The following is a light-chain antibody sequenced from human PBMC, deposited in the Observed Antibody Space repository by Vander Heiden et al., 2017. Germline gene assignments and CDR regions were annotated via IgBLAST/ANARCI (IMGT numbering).Light chain of an antibody. CDR3: QQYGSSFT. CDR2: GAS. Sequence: DIVLTQSPATLSLSPGERSTVSCRASQRVSNSYLAWYQQKPGQAPRLIIYGASSRATGIPDRFSGSGSGTDFTLTISRLEPEDFAVYYCQQYGSSFTFGPGTKVDIK. CDR1: QRVSNSY. J-gene: IGKJ3*01. V-gene: IGKV3-20*01.